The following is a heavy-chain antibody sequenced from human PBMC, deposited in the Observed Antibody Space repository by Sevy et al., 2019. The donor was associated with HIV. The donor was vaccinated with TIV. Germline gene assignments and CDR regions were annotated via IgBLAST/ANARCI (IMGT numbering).Heavy chain of an antibody. CDR1: GFTFSSYS. J-gene: IGHJ6*03. Sequence: GGSLRLSCAASGFTFSSYSMNWVRQAPGKGLEWVSSISSSSSYIYYADSVKGRFTISRDNAKNSLYLQMDNLRLEDTAIYYCAQGEGSYGFAGYYYYYMDVWGKGTTVTVSS. CDR2: ISSSSSYI. CDR3: AQGEGSYGFAGYYYYYMDV. V-gene: IGHV3-21*01. D-gene: IGHD5-18*01.